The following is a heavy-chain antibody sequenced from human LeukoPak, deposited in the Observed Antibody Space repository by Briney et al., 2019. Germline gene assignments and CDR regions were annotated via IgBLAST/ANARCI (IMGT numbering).Heavy chain of an antibody. CDR2: IKSKTDGGTT. D-gene: IGHD6-13*01. CDR1: GYTLSNAR. J-gene: IGHJ4*02. V-gene: IGHV3-15*01. Sequence: GGCLRHSFAASGYTLSNARRIWVRQAPGRGLEWVGRIKSKTDGGTTDYAAPVKGRFTISRDDSKNTLYLQMNSLKTEDTAVYDRTTEYYSRSFSFHYWRQGTLVTVSS. CDR3: TTEYYSRSFSFHY.